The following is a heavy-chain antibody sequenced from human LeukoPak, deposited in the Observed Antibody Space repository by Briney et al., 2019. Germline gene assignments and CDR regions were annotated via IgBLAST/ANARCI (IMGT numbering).Heavy chain of an antibody. J-gene: IGHJ4*02. Sequence: PGRSLRLSCAASGLTFSSYAMHWVRQAPGKGLEWVAVISYDGSNKYYADSVKGRFTISRDNSKNTLYLQMNSLRAEDTAVYYCASLAAGIAAAGFDYWGQGTLVTVSS. D-gene: IGHD6-13*01. V-gene: IGHV3-30-3*01. CDR1: GLTFSSYA. CDR2: ISYDGSNK. CDR3: ASLAAGIAAAGFDY.